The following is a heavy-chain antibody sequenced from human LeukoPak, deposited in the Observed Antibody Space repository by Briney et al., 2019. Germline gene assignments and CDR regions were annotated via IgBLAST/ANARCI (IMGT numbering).Heavy chain of an antibody. CDR1: GLTFGGFA. CDR2: ISSSSSYI. D-gene: IGHD2-15*01. V-gene: IGHV3-21*01. CDR3: ARDPTNCSGGSCHFFDH. Sequence: PGGSLRLSCVVSGLTFGGFAMSWVRQAPGEGLEWVSSISSSSSYIYYADSVKGRFTISRDDAKNSLYLQMNSLRAEDTAVYYCARDPTNCSGGSCHFFDHWGQGTLVTVSS. J-gene: IGHJ4*02.